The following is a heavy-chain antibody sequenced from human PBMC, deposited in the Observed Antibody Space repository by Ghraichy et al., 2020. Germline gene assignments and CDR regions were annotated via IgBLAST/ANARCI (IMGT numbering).Heavy chain of an antibody. D-gene: IGHD2-2*01. CDR2: IYYSGST. CDR1: GGSISGYY. CDR3: ARESRQYCSSTSCYDNGLLSYYYMDV. Sequence: SQTLSLTCTVSGGSISGYYWSWIRQPPGKGLEWIGYIYYSGSTNYNPSLKSRVTISVDTSKNQFSLKLSSVTAADTAVYYCARESRQYCSSTSCYDNGLLSYYYMDVWGKGTTVTVSS. V-gene: IGHV4-59*01. J-gene: IGHJ6*03.